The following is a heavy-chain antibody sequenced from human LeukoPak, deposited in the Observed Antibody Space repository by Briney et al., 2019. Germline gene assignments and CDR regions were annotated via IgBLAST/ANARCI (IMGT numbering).Heavy chain of an antibody. D-gene: IGHD1-26*01. CDR2: INPNSGGT. CDR3: ARYSGSYPRAFDI. CDR1: GYTFTGYY. V-gene: IGHV1-2*02. J-gene: IGHJ3*02. Sequence: ASVKVSCKASGYTFTGYYMRWVRQAPGQGLEWMGWINPNSGGTNYAQKFQGRVTMTRDTSISTAYMELSRLRSDDTAVYYCARYSGSYPRAFDIWGQGTMVTVSS.